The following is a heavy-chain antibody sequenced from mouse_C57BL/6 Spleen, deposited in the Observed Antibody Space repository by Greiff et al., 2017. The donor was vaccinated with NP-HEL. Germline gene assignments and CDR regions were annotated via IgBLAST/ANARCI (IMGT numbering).Heavy chain of an antibody. Sequence: QVQLKESGAELVRPGASVKLSCKASGYTFTDYYINWVKQRPGQGLEWIARIYPGSGNTYYNEKFKGKATLTAEKSSSTAYMQLSSLTSEDSAVYFCAWGWDGGYYFDYWGQGTTLTVSS. CDR3: AWGWDGGYYFDY. V-gene: IGHV1-76*01. D-gene: IGHD4-1*01. CDR1: GYTFTDYY. J-gene: IGHJ2*01. CDR2: IYPGSGNT.